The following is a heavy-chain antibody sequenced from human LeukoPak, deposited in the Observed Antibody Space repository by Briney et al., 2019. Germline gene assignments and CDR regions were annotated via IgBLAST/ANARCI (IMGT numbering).Heavy chain of an antibody. D-gene: IGHD6-25*01. CDR2: VHLDGRT. J-gene: IGHJ4*02. CDR1: GGSVFSTNW. V-gene: IGHV4-4*02. Sequence: SETLSLTCGVSGGSVFSTNWWTWIRQPPGKGLEWIGEVHLDGRTNFNPSLKSRLTMSVDLSENHVSLKLTSVTAADTAVYYCAREGGFYRPLDYSGQGTLVTVSS. CDR3: AREGGFYRPLDY.